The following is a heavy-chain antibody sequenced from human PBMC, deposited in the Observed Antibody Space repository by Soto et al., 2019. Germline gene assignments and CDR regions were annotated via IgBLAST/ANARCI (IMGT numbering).Heavy chain of an antibody. J-gene: IGHJ3*02. Sequence: QVQLVQSGAEVKKPGASVKVSCKASGYTFTGYYMHWVRQAPGQGLEWMGWINPNSGGTNYVQKFQGWVTMTRDTSISAAYMELSRLRSDDTAVYYCSRAYSGISNNAFDIWGQETMVTVSS. CDR1: GYTFTGYY. CDR3: SRAYSGISNNAFDI. CDR2: INPNSGGT. D-gene: IGHD1-26*01. V-gene: IGHV1-2*04.